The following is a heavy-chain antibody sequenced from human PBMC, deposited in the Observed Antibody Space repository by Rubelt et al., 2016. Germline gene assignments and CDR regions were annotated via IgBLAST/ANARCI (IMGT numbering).Heavy chain of an antibody. CDR3: ARGRDGDRMGC. D-gene: IGHD4-17*01. V-gene: IGHV4-34*01. J-gene: IGHJ4*02. CDR1: GGSFSGYY. CDR2: INHSGST. Sequence: QVQLQQWGAGLLKPSETLSLTCAVYGGSFSGYYWSWIRQPPGKGLEWIGEINHSGSTYYNPSLKSRVTISVDTSKNQFSLEVGSVTAADTAVDYWARGRDGDRMGCWGQGTLVTVSS.